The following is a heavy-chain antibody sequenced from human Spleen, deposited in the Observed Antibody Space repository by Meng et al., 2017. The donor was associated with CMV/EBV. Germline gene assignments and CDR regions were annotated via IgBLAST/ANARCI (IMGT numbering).Heavy chain of an antibody. CDR3: ARRESHYGMDV. CDR2: INHSGST. CDR1: GGSLSGYY. Sequence: LSLCCGVYGGSLSGYYWSWIRQPPGKGLEWIGEINHSGSTNYNPSLKSRITKSVDTSKNQFSLKLSSVTAADTAVYYCARRESHYGMDVWGQGTTVTVSS. J-gene: IGHJ6*02. V-gene: IGHV4-34*01.